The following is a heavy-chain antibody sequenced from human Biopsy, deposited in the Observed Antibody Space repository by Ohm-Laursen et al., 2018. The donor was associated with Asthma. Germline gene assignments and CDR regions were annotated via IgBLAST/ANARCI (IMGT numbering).Heavy chain of an antibody. J-gene: IGHJ4*02. CDR2: ISFDGSNK. D-gene: IGHD1-26*01. CDR3: AKDVFPGWELRRGPDY. V-gene: IGHV3-30*18. CDR1: GFTFSNYG. Sequence: SLRLSCTAPGFTFSNYGMHWVRQAPGKGLDWVAVISFDGSNKNYTDSVKGRFTISRDNSKNTLHLQMNSLRAEDTAVYYCAKDVFPGWELRRGPDYWGQGTLVTVSS.